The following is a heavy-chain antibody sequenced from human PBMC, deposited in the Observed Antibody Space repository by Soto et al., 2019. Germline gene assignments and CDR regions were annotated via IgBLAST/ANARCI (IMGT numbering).Heavy chain of an antibody. Sequence: GESLKISCKGSGYSFTSYWIAWVRQMHGKGLEWMAIITPGDSETNYRPSFQGHVTIPADKSISTAYLQWSSLKASDTAMYYCAKEKFRRGPSPMYAMDLWGQGTTVTVSS. D-gene: IGHD5-12*01. CDR1: GYSFTSYW. V-gene: IGHV5-51*01. CDR2: ITPGDSET. CDR3: AKEKFRRGPSPMYAMDL. J-gene: IGHJ6*02.